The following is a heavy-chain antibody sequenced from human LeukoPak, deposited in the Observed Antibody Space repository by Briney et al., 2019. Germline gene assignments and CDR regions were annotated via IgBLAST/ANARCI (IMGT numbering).Heavy chain of an antibody. D-gene: IGHD4/OR15-4a*01. CDR1: GFTFINYY. CDR2: INLSGGST. J-gene: IGHJ4*02. Sequence: ASVKVSCKASGFTFINYYMHWVRQAPGQGLEWLGIINLSGGSTHYPQKFQDRVAMTRDTSTSTVYMELSSLRSEDTAVYYCARDLDYGEKSEDYWGQGTLVTVSS. CDR3: ARDLDYGEKSEDY. V-gene: IGHV1-46*01.